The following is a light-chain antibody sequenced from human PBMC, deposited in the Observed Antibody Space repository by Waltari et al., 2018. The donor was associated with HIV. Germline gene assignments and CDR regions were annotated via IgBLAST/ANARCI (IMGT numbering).Light chain of an antibody. CDR2: TVS. Sequence: SALTQPASVSGSPGQSITISCSGTSGAVGWYHFVPWYPTHPGKAPKLIIYTVSSRPSGVSIRFAGSRSANTAALTISGLQVEDEADDFCSSYTSSGPRYVLFGGGTRLTVL. CDR3: SSYTSSGPRYVL. V-gene: IGLV2-14*03. J-gene: IGLJ2*01. CDR1: SGAVGWYHF.